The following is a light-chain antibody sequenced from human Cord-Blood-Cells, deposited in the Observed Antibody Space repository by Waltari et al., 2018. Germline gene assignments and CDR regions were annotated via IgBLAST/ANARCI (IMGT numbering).Light chain of an antibody. CDR1: GIDVGRYNL. J-gene: IGLJ2*01. V-gene: IGLV2-23*02. CDR2: EVS. CDR3: CSYAGSSTLYVV. Sequence: QSALTQPASVSGSPGQSTTISCTETGIDVGRYNLVPWYKQHPGKAPKLMIYEVSKRPSGVSNRFSGSKSGNTASLTISGLQAEDEADYYCCSYAGSSTLYVVFGGGTKLTVL.